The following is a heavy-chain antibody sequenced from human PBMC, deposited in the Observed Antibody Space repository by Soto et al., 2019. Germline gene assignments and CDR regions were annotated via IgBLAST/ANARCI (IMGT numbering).Heavy chain of an antibody. CDR2: ISGENGDT. CDR1: GYTFTTFG. Sequence: QVQVVQSGAEVKKPGASVKVACKASGYTFTTFGMSWVRLAPGQGLEWMGWISGENGDTNSAQRFQDRVTMTTDTSTNTAYMELRSLTSDDTAVYYCARCYCSAGSCFTCWHFDLWGRGTLVTVSS. V-gene: IGHV1-18*01. D-gene: IGHD2-15*01. J-gene: IGHJ2*01. CDR3: ARCYCSAGSCFTCWHFDL.